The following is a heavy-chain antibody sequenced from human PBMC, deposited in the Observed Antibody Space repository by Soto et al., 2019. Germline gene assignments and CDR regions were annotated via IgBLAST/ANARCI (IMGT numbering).Heavy chain of an antibody. V-gene: IGHV1-2*02. Sequence: ASVKVSCKXSGYTFTDYYIHWVRQAPGQGLECMGWINPKSGDTNYARRFQGRVTMTRDTSISTAYMEVSRLRSDDTAVYYCARSVSFITPRPDYWGQGTLVTVSS. CDR2: INPKSGDT. D-gene: IGHD6-6*01. J-gene: IGHJ4*02. CDR3: ARSVSFITPRPDY. CDR1: GYTFTDYY.